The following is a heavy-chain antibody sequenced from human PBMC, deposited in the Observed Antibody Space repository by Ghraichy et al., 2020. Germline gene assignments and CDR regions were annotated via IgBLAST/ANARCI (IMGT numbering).Heavy chain of an antibody. CDR2: ISWDGGST. CDR1: GFTFDDYT. Sequence: GGSLRLSCAASGFTFDDYTMHWVRQAPGEGLEWVSLISWDGGSTFYADSVKGRFTISRDNSKNSLYLQMNRLRTEDTAMYYCAKAKGTRATLHTMDVWGQGTTVTVSS. CDR3: AKAKGTRATLHTMDV. J-gene: IGHJ6*02. V-gene: IGHV3-43*01.